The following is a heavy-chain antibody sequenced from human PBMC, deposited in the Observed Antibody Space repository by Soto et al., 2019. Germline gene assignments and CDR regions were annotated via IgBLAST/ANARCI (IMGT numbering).Heavy chain of an antibody. Sequence: PAGSLRLSCAASGFTFSSYAMHCVRQAPGKGLEWVAVISYDGSNKYYADSVKGRFTISRDNSKNTLYLQMNSLRAEDTAVYYYARDRLRDAFDIWGQGTMVTVSS. CDR2: ISYDGSNK. V-gene: IGHV3-30-3*01. D-gene: IGHD4-17*01. CDR3: ARDRLRDAFDI. CDR1: GFTFSSYA. J-gene: IGHJ3*02.